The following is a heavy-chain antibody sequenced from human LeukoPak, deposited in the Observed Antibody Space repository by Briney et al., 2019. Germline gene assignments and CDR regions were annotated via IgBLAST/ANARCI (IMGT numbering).Heavy chain of an antibody. CDR3: ARRNAMDV. V-gene: IGHV3-33*01. CDR1: GFTFSSYA. J-gene: IGHJ6*02. Sequence: GGSLRLSCAASGFTFSSYAMHWVRQAPGKGLEWVAVVWYDGSKTYSADSVKGRITISRDDSKNTLYLQMNSLRAEDTAVYYCARRNAMDVWGQGTTVIVFS. CDR2: VWYDGSKT.